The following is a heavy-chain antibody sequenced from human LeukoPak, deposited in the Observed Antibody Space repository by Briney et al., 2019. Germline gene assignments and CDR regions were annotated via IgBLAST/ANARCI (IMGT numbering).Heavy chain of an antibody. Sequence: PSETLSLTCTVSGGSITYYAWNWIRQPPGKGLEWIGYMYNNGSTNSNPSLKSRVTLSVDTSKNQFSLKLNSVTAADTAVYYCARGGSSWYHRFDYWGQGTLVTVSS. CDR2: MYNNGST. CDR3: ARGGSSWYHRFDY. J-gene: IGHJ4*02. V-gene: IGHV4-4*08. CDR1: GGSITYYA. D-gene: IGHD6-13*01.